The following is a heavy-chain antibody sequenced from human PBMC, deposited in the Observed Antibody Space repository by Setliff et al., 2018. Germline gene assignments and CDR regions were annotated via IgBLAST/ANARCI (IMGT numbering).Heavy chain of an antibody. J-gene: IGHJ4*02. Sequence: SETLSLTCTVSGYSISNDYFWGWIRQPPGKGLEWIGSIYHSGSTSYYPSLKSRFTISVDTSKNQFSLNLSSVTAAYTAVYYFAKHRSYLDYWGQGTLVTVST. CDR3: AKHRSYLDY. CDR1: GYSISNDYF. CDR2: IYHSGST. V-gene: IGHV4-38-2*02.